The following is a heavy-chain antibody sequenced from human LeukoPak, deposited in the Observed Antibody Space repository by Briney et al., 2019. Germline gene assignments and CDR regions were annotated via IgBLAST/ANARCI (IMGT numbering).Heavy chain of an antibody. CDR1: GFTFSDYC. J-gene: IGHJ4*02. D-gene: IGHD3-22*01. V-gene: IGHV3-11*06. Sequence: GGSLRLSCAASGFTFSDYCMSWIRQAPGKGLEWVSYISSSSSYTNYADSVKGRFTISRDNAKNSLYLQMNSLRAEDTAVYYCARGYYDSSGYYGYWGQGTLVTVSS. CDR2: ISSSSSYT. CDR3: ARGYYDSSGYYGY.